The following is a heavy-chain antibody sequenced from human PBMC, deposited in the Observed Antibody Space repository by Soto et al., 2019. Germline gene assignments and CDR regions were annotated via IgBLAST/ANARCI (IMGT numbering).Heavy chain of an antibody. J-gene: IGHJ6*02. CDR2: IYYSGST. V-gene: IGHV4-39*01. CDR3: ARLDYDFWSGPLDV. Sequence: SETLSLTCTVSGGSISSGGYYWGWIRQPPGKGLEWIGSIYYSGSTYYNPSLKSRVTISVDTSKNQFSLKLSSVTAADTAVYYCARLDYDFWSGPLDVWGQGTTVTVSS. CDR1: GGSISSGGYY. D-gene: IGHD3-3*01.